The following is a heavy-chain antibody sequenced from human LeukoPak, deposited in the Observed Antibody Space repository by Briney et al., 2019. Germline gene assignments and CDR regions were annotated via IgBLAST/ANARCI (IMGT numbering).Heavy chain of an antibody. V-gene: IGHV3-7*04. CDR1: GFTFSNYW. D-gene: IGHD3-16*01. Sequence: GGSLRLSCAASGFTFSNYWMTWVRQAPGKGLEWVANVKQDGSEKYYVDSVKGRFTISRDNAKKSLYLQMNSLRAEDTAVYFCARDMIILQSWGQGTLVTVSS. CDR2: VKQDGSEK. J-gene: IGHJ5*02. CDR3: ARDMIILQS.